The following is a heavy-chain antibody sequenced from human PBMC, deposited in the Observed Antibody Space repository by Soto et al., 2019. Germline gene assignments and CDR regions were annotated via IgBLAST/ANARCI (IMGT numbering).Heavy chain of an antibody. V-gene: IGHV1-69*13. J-gene: IGHJ6*02. Sequence: GASVKVSCKASGGTFSSYAISWVRQAPGQGLEWMGGIIPIFGTANYAQKFQGRVTITADDSTSTAYMELSSLRSEDTAVYYCARGKESQAGMDVWGQGTTVTVSS. CDR1: GGTFSSYA. CDR3: ARGKESQAGMDV. CDR2: IIPIFGTA.